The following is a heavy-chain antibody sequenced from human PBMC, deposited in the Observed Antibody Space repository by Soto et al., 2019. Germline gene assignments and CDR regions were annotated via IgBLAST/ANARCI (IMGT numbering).Heavy chain of an antibody. CDR3: AKDHALIGYCSSTSCYPPPY. D-gene: IGHD2-2*01. Sequence: GGSLRLSCAASGFTFSSYAMSWVRQAPGKGLEWVSAISGSGGSTYYADSVKGRFTISRDNSKNTLYLQMNSLRAEDTAVYYCAKDHALIGYCSSTSCYPPPYWGQGTLVTVSS. J-gene: IGHJ4*02. CDR2: ISGSGGST. V-gene: IGHV3-23*01. CDR1: GFTFSSYA.